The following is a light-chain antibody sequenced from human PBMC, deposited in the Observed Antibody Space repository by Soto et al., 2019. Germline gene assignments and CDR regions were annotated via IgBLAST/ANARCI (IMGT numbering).Light chain of an antibody. Sequence: EIVLTQSPATLSLSPGERASISCRASQSVGNSLAWYQHKPGQAPRLLIYDVSNRATGIPARFSGSGSGTAFTLTISSLEPEDFAVYYCQQCVFWPPFTFGPGTKVDIK. CDR1: QSVGNS. CDR3: QQCVFWPPFT. V-gene: IGKV3-11*01. CDR2: DVS. J-gene: IGKJ3*01.